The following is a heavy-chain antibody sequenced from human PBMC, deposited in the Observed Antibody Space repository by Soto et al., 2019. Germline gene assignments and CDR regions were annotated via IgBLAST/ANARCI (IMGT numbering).Heavy chain of an antibody. CDR3: ARSDDRGTVYY. V-gene: IGHV3-7*01. D-gene: IGHD3-10*01. Sequence: EVQLVESGGGLVQPGGSLRLSCAASEFTFSTYWMNWVRQAPGKGLEWVANIKEDGSEEYYVDSVKGRFTIFRDNAKNSLYLQMYSLRVEDTAVYFCARSDDRGTVYYWGQGTLVTVSS. CDR1: EFTFSTYW. J-gene: IGHJ4*02. CDR2: IKEDGSEE.